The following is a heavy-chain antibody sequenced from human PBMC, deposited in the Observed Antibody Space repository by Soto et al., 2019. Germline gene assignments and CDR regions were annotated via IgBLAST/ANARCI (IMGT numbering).Heavy chain of an antibody. CDR3: AKGIGDSSGYYS. Sequence: PVGSLRLSCAASGFTFSSYAMHWVRQAPGKGLEWVAVISYDGSNKYYADSVKGRFTISRDNSKNTLYLQMNSLRAEDTAVYYCAKGIGDSSGYYSWGQGTLVTVSS. CDR1: GFTFSSYA. J-gene: IGHJ4*02. CDR2: ISYDGSNK. D-gene: IGHD3-22*01. V-gene: IGHV3-30-3*01.